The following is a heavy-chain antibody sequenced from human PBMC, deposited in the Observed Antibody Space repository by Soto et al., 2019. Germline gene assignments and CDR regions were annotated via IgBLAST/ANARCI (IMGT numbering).Heavy chain of an antibody. CDR3: AHAGDYDLLSFDH. Sequence: SGPTLVNPTQTLTLTCTFSGFSLSTSGMRVSWIRQPPGKALEWLALIYWDDDQRYSPSLKDRLTISKDTSRSRVVLTISNMNPEDTGTYFCAHAGDYDLLSFDHWGPGTLVTVSS. J-gene: IGHJ4*02. CDR2: IYWDDDQ. V-gene: IGHV2-5*08. CDR1: GFSLSTSGMR. D-gene: IGHD4-17*01.